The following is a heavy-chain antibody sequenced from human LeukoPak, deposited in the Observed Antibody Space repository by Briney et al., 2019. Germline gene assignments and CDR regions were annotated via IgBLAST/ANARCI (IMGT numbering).Heavy chain of an antibody. Sequence: GGSLRLSCVASGFTFSNAWMSWVRQAPGKGLEWVSAISGSGGSTYYADSVKGRFTISRDNSKNTLYLQMNSLRAEDTAVYYCAKDVAAAGYFDYWGQGTLVTVSS. CDR1: GFTFSNAW. CDR3: AKDVAAAGYFDY. CDR2: ISGSGGST. D-gene: IGHD6-13*01. J-gene: IGHJ4*02. V-gene: IGHV3-23*01.